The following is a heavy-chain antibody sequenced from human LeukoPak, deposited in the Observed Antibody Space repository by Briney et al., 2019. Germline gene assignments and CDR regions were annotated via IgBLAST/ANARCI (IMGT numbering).Heavy chain of an antibody. Sequence: SETLSLTCTVSGGSIRSYYWSWIRQPPGKGLEWIGYIYYSGSTNYNPSLQSRVTISVDTSKNQFSLNLTSVTAADTAVYYCARHGSGTYPRFDYWGQGILVTVSS. J-gene: IGHJ4*02. CDR2: IYYSGST. CDR3: ARHGSGTYPRFDY. V-gene: IGHV4-59*08. CDR1: GGSIRSYY. D-gene: IGHD3-10*01.